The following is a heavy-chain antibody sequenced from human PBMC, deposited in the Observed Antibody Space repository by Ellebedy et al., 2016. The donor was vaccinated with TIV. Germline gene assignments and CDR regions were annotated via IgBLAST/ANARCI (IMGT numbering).Heavy chain of an antibody. J-gene: IGHJ4*02. CDR3: ARGWQTAVSPWVH. D-gene: IGHD6-13*01. V-gene: IGHV4-59*01. CDR1: GGSINSYY. Sequence: SETLSLTXNVSGGSINSYYWTWIRQSPGKGLEWIGDIHYSGSTYYNPSLRSRVTISLDTSKNQLSLRLSSVTAADTAVYYCARGWQTAVSPWVHWGQGTLVTVSS. CDR2: IHYSGST.